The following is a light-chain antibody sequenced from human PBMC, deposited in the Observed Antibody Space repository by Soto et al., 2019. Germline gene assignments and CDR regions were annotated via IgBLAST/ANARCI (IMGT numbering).Light chain of an antibody. Sequence: QSALTQPASVSGSPGQSITITCTGTSSDVGSYKLVSWYQQHPGKAPKLMIYEVSKRPSGVSNRFSASKSGSTDSLTISGLQAEDEADYYCCSYADSSTYVFGTGTKLTVL. CDR3: CSYADSSTYV. V-gene: IGLV2-23*02. J-gene: IGLJ1*01. CDR1: SSDVGSYKL. CDR2: EVS.